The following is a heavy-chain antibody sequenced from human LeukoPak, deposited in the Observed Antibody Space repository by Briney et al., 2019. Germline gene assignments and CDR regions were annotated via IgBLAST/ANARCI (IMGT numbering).Heavy chain of an antibody. CDR3: ARYWSSWSADY. CDR1: GFTFSSYS. D-gene: IGHD6-13*01. J-gene: IGHJ4*02. V-gene: IGHV3-48*01. Sequence: GGSLRLSCAASGFTFSSYSMNWVRQAPGKGLEWASYINSRSSTIYYADSVKGRFTSSRDNAKNSVYLQMNSLRAEDTAVYYCARYWSSWSADYWGQGTLVTVSS. CDR2: INSRSSTI.